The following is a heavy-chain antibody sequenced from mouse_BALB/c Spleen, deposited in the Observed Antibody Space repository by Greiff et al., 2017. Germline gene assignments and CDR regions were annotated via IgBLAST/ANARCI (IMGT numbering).Heavy chain of an antibody. V-gene: IGHV1-12*01. J-gene: IGHJ2*01. CDR3: ARSRGSSYGDYFDY. D-gene: IGHD1-1*01. CDR2: IYPGNGDT. Sequence: LQQPGAELVKPGASVKMSCKASGYTFTSYNMHWVKQTPGQGLEWIGAIYPGNGDTSYNQKFKGKATLTADKSSSTAYMQLSSLTSEDSAVYYCARSRGSSYGDYFDYWGQGTTLTVSS. CDR1: GYTFTSYN.